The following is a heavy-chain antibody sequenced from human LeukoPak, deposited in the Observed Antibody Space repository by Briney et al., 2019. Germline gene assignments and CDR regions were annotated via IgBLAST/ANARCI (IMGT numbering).Heavy chain of an antibody. CDR2: IWYDGSDK. D-gene: IGHD5-18*01. V-gene: IGHV3-33*06. CDR1: GFTFSSYS. Sequence: PGGSLRLSCAASGFTFSSYSMNWVRQAPGKGLEWVSTIWYDGSDKYYADSVKGRLTVSRDNSRNVLYLQMNSLRGGDTAVYYCAKFTEYSYGYAGFDFWGQGTTVTVSS. CDR3: AKFTEYSYGYAGFDF. J-gene: IGHJ3*01.